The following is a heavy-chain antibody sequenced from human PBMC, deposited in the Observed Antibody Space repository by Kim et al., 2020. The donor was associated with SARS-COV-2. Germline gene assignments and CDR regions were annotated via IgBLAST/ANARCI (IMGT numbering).Heavy chain of an antibody. CDR1: GGSISSYY. Sequence: SETLSLTCTVSGGSISSYYWSWIRQPPGKGLEWIGYIYYSGSTNYNPSLKSRVTISVDTSKNQFSLKLSSVTAADTAVYYCARSPSGATFAFDIWGQGTMVTVSS. V-gene: IGHV4-59*13. D-gene: IGHD5-12*01. CDR2: IYYSGST. CDR3: ARSPSGATFAFDI. J-gene: IGHJ3*02.